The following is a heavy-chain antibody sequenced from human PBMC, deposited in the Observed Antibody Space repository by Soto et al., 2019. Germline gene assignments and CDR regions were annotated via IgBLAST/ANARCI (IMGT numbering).Heavy chain of an antibody. CDR2: ISAHNGNT. CDR3: ARGRYGDY. D-gene: IGHD1-1*01. Sequence: QVHLVQSGAEVKKPGASVKVSCKASGCTFTSYGITWVRQAPGQGLEWMGWISAHNGNTDYAQKLQGRVIVTRETSTSTAYMELRILRSADTAVYYCARGRYGDYWGQGALVTVS. CDR1: GCTFTSYG. J-gene: IGHJ4*02. V-gene: IGHV1-18*01.